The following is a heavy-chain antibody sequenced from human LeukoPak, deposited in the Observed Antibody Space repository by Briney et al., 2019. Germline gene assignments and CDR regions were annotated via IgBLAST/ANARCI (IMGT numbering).Heavy chain of an antibody. CDR1: GFTLSNYA. J-gene: IGHJ4*02. CDR2: ITGSGTST. Sequence: GASLRLSCVASGFTLSNYAMSWVRQATGKGLEWVSAITGSGTSTYYADSLKGRFTISRDNSKNTVFLQMNSLRHEDTAIYYCVIWGDYDVLTGYYVPDYWGQGTLVTVSS. V-gene: IGHV3-23*01. D-gene: IGHD3-9*01. CDR3: VIWGDYDVLTGYYVPDY.